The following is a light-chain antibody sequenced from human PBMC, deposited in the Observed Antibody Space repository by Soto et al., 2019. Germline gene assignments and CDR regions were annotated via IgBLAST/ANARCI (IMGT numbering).Light chain of an antibody. J-gene: IGLJ2*01. CDR1: SSNIGSNY. Sequence: QSVLTQPPSASGTPGQRVTISCSGSSSNIGSNYVYWYQQLLGTAPKHLLFRNNQLPSGVPARFSGSKTGTSASLAISGLRYEDEDVYYCAAWDDSLSGGVVFGGGTKLTVL. CDR3: AAWDDSLSGGVV. CDR2: RNN. V-gene: IGLV1-47*01.